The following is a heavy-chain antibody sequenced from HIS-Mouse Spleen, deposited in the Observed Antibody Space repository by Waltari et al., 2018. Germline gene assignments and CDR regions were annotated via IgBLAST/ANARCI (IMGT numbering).Heavy chain of an antibody. CDR1: GYTFIGYY. D-gene: IGHD5-18*01. J-gene: IGHJ5*02. CDR2: LNPKLGGT. V-gene: IGHV1-2*02. Sequence: QVQLVQSGAEVKKPGASVKVSCKASGYTFIGYYMHWVGQDPGQGLEWMGWLNPKLGGTNYAQKFQGRVTMTRDTSISTAYMELSRLRSDDTAVYYCAKSGYSYGYWFDPWGQGTLVTVSS. CDR3: AKSGYSYGYWFDP.